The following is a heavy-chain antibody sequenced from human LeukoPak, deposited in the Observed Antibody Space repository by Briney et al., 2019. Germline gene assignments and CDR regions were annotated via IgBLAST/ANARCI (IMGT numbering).Heavy chain of an antibody. V-gene: IGHV4-59*08. J-gene: IGHJ4*02. CDR3: AGHSAMDPYSFDY. CDR1: GVSISSYY. Sequence: SETLSLTCTVSGVSISSYYWSWVRQPPGKGLEWVAYIYYSGSTNYYASFKSGVANSVDTTTKQFSLQLRYVTAADTAVYYCAGHSAMDPYSFDYWGQGTLVTVSS. CDR2: IYYSGST. D-gene: IGHD5-18*01.